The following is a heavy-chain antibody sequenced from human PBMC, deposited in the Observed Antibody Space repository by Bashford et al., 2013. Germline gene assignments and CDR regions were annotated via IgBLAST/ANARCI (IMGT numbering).Heavy chain of an antibody. CDR3: ATNSRRDYWYMDV. Sequence: YVSWIRQPPGKGLEWTAYISGSGGTIYHADSVKGRFTVSRDNAKNSLYLQMNSLRAEDTAVYYCATNSRRDYWYMDVVGQVGPRSPSP. CDR2: ISGSGGTI. D-gene: IGHD4-11*01. J-gene: IGHJ6*03. V-gene: IGHV3-11*01. CDR1: Y.